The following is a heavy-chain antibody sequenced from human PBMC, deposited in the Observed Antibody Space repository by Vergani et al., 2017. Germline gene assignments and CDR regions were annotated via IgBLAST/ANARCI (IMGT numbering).Heavy chain of an antibody. Sequence: EVQLVQSGAALKKPGESLKISCEASGYIFTDYWIGWVRQMPGKGLEWMGIIYPDDSDTRYSPSFQGQVTISADKSISTAYLQWNSLKASDTAIYFCARKYSFGLFDYWGQGIPVTGSS. CDR1: GYIFTDYW. V-gene: IGHV5-51*01. J-gene: IGHJ4*02. D-gene: IGHD5-18*01. CDR3: ARKYSFGLFDY. CDR2: IYPDDSDT.